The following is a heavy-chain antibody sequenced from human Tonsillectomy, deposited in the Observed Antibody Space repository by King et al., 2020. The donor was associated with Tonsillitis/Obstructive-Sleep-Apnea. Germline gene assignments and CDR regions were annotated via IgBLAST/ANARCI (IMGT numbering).Heavy chain of an antibody. D-gene: IGHD4/OR15-4a*01. Sequence: QLVQSGAEVKKPGESLRISCKGSGYNFTNYWITWVRQMPGKGLEWMGKIDPSDSYTNYSPSFQGHVTISADKSISTAYLQWSSLKASDTAIYYCARHEELGYGAYRYSFDYWGQGTLVTVSS. CDR3: ARHEELGYGAYRYSFDY. J-gene: IGHJ4*02. V-gene: IGHV5-10-1*03. CDR1: GYNFTNYW. CDR2: IDPSDSYT.